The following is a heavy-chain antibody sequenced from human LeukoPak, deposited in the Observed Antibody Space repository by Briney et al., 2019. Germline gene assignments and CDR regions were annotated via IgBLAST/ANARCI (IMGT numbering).Heavy chain of an antibody. V-gene: IGHV3-11*06. J-gene: IGHJ6*03. Sequence: GGSLRLSCAASGFTFSDYYMSLIRQAPGKGLEVVSSISSSRSYLHYADSVKGRFTISRDNAKNSLYLQMNSLRAEDTAVYYCARDQVDTATKNPKNYYYYYYYMDVWGKGTTVTVSS. CDR2: ISSSRSYL. CDR1: GFTFSDYY. CDR3: ARDQVDTATKNPKNYYYYYYYMDV. D-gene: IGHD5-18*01.